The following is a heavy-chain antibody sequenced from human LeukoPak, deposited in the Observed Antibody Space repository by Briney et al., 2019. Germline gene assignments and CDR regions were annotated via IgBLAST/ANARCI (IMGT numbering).Heavy chain of an antibody. D-gene: IGHD4-17*01. CDR3: ARDYGDYGGGDY. Sequence: PGGSLRLSCAASGFTFSSYAMSWVRQAPGKGLEWVANIKQDGSEKYYVDSVKGRFTISRDNAKNSLYLQMNSLRAEDTAVYYCARDYGDYGGGDYWGQGTLVTVSS. V-gene: IGHV3-7*03. J-gene: IGHJ4*02. CDR1: GFTFSSYA. CDR2: IKQDGSEK.